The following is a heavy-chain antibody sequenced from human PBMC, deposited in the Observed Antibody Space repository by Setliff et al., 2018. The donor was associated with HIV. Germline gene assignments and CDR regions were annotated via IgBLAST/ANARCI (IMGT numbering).Heavy chain of an antibody. D-gene: IGHD1-20*01. Sequence: ASVKVSCKASGYSFSSYGIGWVRLAPGQGLEWMGWTSTDNGNTNYAQKVQGRVTMTTDTGTRTAYMELRSLRSDDTAMYYCARMRGGHNIREGAFDIWGQGTMVTVSS. CDR2: TSTDNGNT. V-gene: IGHV1-18*01. J-gene: IGHJ3*02. CDR3: ARMRGGHNIREGAFDI. CDR1: GYSFSSYG.